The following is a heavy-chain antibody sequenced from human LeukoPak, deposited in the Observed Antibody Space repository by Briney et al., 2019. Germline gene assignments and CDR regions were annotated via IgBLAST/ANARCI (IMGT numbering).Heavy chain of an antibody. V-gene: IGHV1-46*01. CDR2: INPSGGST. Sequence: ASVKVSCKSSRYTFTSYYMHWVRQAPGQGLEWVGIINPSGGSTSYAQKFQGRVTMTRDTYTRTVYMELSSLRSEDTAVYYCARDLTHPQYGDLDYYYYYGMDVWGQGTTVTVSS. J-gene: IGHJ6*02. CDR1: RYTFTSYY. D-gene: IGHD4-17*01. CDR3: ARDLTHPQYGDLDYYYYYGMDV.